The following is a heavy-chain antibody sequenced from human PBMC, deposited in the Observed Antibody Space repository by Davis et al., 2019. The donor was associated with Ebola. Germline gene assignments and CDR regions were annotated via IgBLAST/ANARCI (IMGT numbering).Heavy chain of an antibody. V-gene: IGHV6-1*01. CDR3: ARGWLRRGMDV. D-gene: IGHD5-18*01. Sequence: PSETLSLTCAISGDSVSVNSGGWNWIRQSPSRGLEWLGRTYYNSKWYNDYAVSVKSRITINPDTSKNQFSLQLNSVTPEDTALYYCARGWLRRGMDVWGEGTTVTVSS. CDR1: GDSVSVNSGG. CDR2: TYYNSKWYN. J-gene: IGHJ6*04.